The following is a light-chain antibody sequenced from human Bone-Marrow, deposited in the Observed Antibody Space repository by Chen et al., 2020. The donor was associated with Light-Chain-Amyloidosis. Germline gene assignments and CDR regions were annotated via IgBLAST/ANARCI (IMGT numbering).Light chain of an antibody. CDR1: NIGTIS. J-gene: IGLJ3*02. V-gene: IGLV3-21*03. CDR2: DDF. Sequence: SYVLTPPSSVSVAPGTTARITWGGNNIGTISVHWYQQRPGQAPVLVIYDDFDRPSGIPERFSGSNSGNTATLTISRVEAGDEADYYCQVWDRSSDRPVFGGGTKLTVL. CDR3: QVWDRSSDRPV.